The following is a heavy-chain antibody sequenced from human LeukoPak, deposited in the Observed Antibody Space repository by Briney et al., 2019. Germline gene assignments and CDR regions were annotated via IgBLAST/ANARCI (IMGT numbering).Heavy chain of an antibody. CDR1: EFTFSAYL. Sequence: GGSLRLSCAASEFTFSAYLMHWVRQVPGKGLVWVSRINGDGSSTNYADSVKGRFTISRDNAKNTLYLQMNSLRAEDTAVYYCARDLELTYYDGSGYNYWGQGTPVTVSS. CDR3: ARDLELTYYDGSGYNY. J-gene: IGHJ4*02. D-gene: IGHD3-22*01. V-gene: IGHV3-74*01. CDR2: INGDGSST.